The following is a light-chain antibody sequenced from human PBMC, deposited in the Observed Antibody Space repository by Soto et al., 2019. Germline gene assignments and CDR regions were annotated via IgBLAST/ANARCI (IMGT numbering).Light chain of an antibody. Sequence: DIQMTQSPSSLSASVGDRVTITCRASQVIRNYLGWYQQKPGKAPKRLIYAASTLELGVPSRFSGSGSGTEFTLTISSLQPEDFATYYCLQHNSYPQTFGQGTKVEIK. CDR2: AAS. V-gene: IGKV1-17*01. J-gene: IGKJ1*01. CDR3: LQHNSYPQT. CDR1: QVIRNY.